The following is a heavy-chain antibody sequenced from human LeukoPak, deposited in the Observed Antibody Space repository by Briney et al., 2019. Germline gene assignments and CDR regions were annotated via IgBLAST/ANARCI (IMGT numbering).Heavy chain of an antibody. CDR2: IKQDESAK. CDR1: GFTFSNYW. J-gene: IGHJ4*02. CDR3: ARGPPISGNFWRGKNHPPDY. D-gene: IGHD3-3*01. Sequence: GGSLRLSCATSGFTFSNYWMNWVRQAPGKGLEWVANIKQDESAKYYVDSVRGRFTISRDNAKNSLYLQMNSLRAEDTAVYYCARGPPISGNFWRGKNHPPDYWGQGTLVTVSS. V-gene: IGHV3-7*01.